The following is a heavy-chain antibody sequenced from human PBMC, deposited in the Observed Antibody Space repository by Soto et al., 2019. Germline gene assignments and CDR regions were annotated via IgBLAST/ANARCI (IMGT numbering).Heavy chain of an antibody. CDR3: ATFRATVTPPFGSYYYYYYGMDV. Sequence: GASVKVSCKVSGYTLTGLSMHWVRQAPGKGLEWMGGFDPEDGETIYAQKFQGRVTMTEDTSTDTAYMELSSLRSEDTAVYYCATFRATVTPPFGSYYYYYYGMDVWGQGTTVTVSS. D-gene: IGHD4-4*01. V-gene: IGHV1-24*01. CDR1: GYTLTGLS. J-gene: IGHJ6*02. CDR2: FDPEDGET.